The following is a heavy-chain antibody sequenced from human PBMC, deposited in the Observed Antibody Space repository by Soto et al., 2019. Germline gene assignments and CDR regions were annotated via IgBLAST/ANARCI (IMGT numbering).Heavy chain of an antibody. Sequence: SVKVSCKDSGCTLSSYTSTWVRQAPGQGLEWMGRIIPILGIANYAQKFQGRVTITADKSTSTAYMELSSLRSEDTAVYYCARDSRYCSSTSCPDYWGQGTLVTVSS. CDR1: GCTLSSYT. J-gene: IGHJ4*02. D-gene: IGHD2-2*01. CDR3: ARDSRYCSSTSCPDY. CDR2: IIPILGIA. V-gene: IGHV1-69*04.